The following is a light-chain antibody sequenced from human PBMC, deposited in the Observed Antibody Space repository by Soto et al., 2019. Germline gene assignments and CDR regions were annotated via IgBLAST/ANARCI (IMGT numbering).Light chain of an antibody. V-gene: IGLV1-44*01. CDR1: TSNIGSNT. Sequence: QSVLTQPPSASGTAGRRVTISCSGSTSNIGSNTVNWYQQLPGTAPKTLIYSNNQRPSRVPDRFSGSKSGTSGSLAISGLLSEGEADYSCAAWDDGLNGYVFGTGTKVTVL. J-gene: IGLJ1*01. CDR2: SNN. CDR3: AAWDDGLNGYV.